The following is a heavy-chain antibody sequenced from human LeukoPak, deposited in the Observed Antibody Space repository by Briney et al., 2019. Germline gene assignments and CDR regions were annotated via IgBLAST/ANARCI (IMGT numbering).Heavy chain of an antibody. CDR2: IIPIFGTA. Sequence: ASVKVSCKASGGTFSSYAISWVRQAPGQGLERMGGIIPIFGTANYAQKFQGRVTITADESTSTAYMELSSLRSEDTAVYYCARDPHPGYSSESDYWGQGTLVTVSS. CDR3: ARDPHPGYSSESDY. V-gene: IGHV1-69*13. CDR1: GGTFSSYA. D-gene: IGHD6-25*01. J-gene: IGHJ4*02.